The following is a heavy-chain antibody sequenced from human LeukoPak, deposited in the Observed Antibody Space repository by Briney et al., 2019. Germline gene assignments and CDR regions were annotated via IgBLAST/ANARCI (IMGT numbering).Heavy chain of an antibody. Sequence: TGGSLRLSCAASGFTFSSYAMSWVRQAPGKGLEWVSAISGSGGATTTADSVKGRFTISRDNSKNTVYLQMSSLRAEDTAVYYCAKHTGSGSSSADCFDIWGQGAVVTVSS. V-gene: IGHV3-23*01. CDR2: ISGSGGAT. D-gene: IGHD1-26*01. J-gene: IGHJ3*02. CDR1: GFTFSSYA. CDR3: AKHTGSGSSSADCFDI.